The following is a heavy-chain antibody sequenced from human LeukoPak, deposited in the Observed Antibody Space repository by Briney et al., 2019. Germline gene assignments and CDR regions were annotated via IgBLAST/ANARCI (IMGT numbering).Heavy chain of an antibody. J-gene: IGHJ4*02. CDR1: GGTFSSYA. CDR3: ARGPPQAGNFDY. V-gene: IGHV1-69*05. D-gene: IGHD6-19*01. CDR2: IIPIFGTA. Sequence: SVKVSCKASGGTFSSYAISWVRQAPGQGLEWMGGIIPIFGTANYAQKFQGRVTITTDESTSTAYMELSSLRSEDTAVYNCARGPPQAGNFDYWGQGTLVTVSS.